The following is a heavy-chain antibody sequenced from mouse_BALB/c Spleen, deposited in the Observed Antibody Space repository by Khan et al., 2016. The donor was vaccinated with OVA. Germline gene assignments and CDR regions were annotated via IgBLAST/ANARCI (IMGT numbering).Heavy chain of an antibody. CDR1: DYTFTNYW. V-gene: IGHV1-7*01. CDR2: INPSTDYT. CDR3: VNHGSSSAWFTY. J-gene: IGHJ3*01. D-gene: IGHD1-1*01. Sequence: VQPKESGAELAKPGASVKMSCKASDYTFTNYWMHWVKQRPGQGLEWIGYINPSTDYTEYNQKFKDKATLTADKSSSTAYMQLSSLTSEDSAVYYCVNHGSSSAWFTYWGQGTLVTVSA.